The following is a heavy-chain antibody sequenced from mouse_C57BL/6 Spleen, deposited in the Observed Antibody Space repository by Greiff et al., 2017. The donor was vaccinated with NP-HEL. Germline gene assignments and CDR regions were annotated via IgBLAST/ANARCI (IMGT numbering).Heavy chain of an antibody. CDR3: AKYGSSLLYAMDY. Sequence: EVQGVESGGGLVKPGGSLKLSCAASGFTFSDYGMHWVRQAPEKGLEWVAYISSGSSTIYYADTVKGRFTISRDNAKNTLFLQMTSLRSEDTAMYYCAKYGSSLLYAMDYWGQGTSVTVSS. CDR1: GFTFSDYG. CDR2: ISSGSSTI. D-gene: IGHD1-1*01. J-gene: IGHJ4*01. V-gene: IGHV5-17*01.